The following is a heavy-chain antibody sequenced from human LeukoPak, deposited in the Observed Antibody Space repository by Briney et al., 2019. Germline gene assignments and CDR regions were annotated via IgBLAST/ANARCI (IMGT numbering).Heavy chain of an antibody. D-gene: IGHD2/OR15-2a*01. J-gene: IGHJ4*02. CDR3: ARGEGGVLTSYFPPFFDY. V-gene: IGHV3-33*01. Sequence: GGSLRLSCAASGXPFSSYCMHWVRQAPGKGQEWVAVIWYDGSNEYYADSVKGRFTISRDNSKNTLYLQMNSLRAEDTAVYYCARGEGGVLTSYFPPFFDYWGQGTLVTVSS. CDR1: GXPFSSYC. CDR2: IWYDGSNE.